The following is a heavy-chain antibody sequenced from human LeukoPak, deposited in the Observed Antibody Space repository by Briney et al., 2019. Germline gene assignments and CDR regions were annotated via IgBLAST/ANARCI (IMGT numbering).Heavy chain of an antibody. D-gene: IGHD3/OR15-3a*01. Sequence: SETLSLTCAVYGGSFSGYYWSWIRQPPGQGLEWIGEINHSGSTNYNPSLKSRVTISVDTSKNQFSLKLSSVTAADTAVYYCARARRGPRRLDYWGQGTLVTVSS. CDR2: INHSGST. CDR1: GGSFSGYY. V-gene: IGHV4-34*01. J-gene: IGHJ4*02. CDR3: ARARRGPRRLDY.